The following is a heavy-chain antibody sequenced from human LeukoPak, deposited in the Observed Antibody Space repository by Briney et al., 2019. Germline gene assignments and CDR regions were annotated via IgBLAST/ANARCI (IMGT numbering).Heavy chain of an antibody. CDR1: EFSVGSNY. Sequence: PGGSLRLSCAASEFSVGSNYMSWVRQAPGKGLEWVSVIYSGGSTYYADSVKGRFTISRDNSKNTLYLQMNSLRAEDTAVYYCAKPAGYYWGSYYFDYWGQGTLVTVSS. CDR3: AKPAGYYWGSYYFDY. D-gene: IGHD3-3*01. CDR2: IYSGGST. V-gene: IGHV3-66*02. J-gene: IGHJ4*02.